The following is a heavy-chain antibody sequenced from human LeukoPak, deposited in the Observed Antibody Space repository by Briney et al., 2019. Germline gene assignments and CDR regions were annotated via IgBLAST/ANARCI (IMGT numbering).Heavy chain of an antibody. CDR2: ITGSGGNT. J-gene: IGHJ4*02. D-gene: IGHD3-9*01. V-gene: IGHV3-23*01. Sequence: AGGSLRLSCAASGFTFSNYAMSWVRQAPGKGLEWVSAITGSGGNTYYADSVKGRFTISRDNSKNTVFLRMNSLRAEDTAVYYCAKWGDYDVLTGYYVSDYWGQGTLVTVSS. CDR3: AKWGDYDVLTGYYVSDY. CDR1: GFTFSNYA.